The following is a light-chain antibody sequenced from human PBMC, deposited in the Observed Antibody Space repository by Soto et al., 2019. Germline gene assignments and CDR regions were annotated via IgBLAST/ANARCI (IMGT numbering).Light chain of an antibody. CDR3: QQYGSSPFT. CDR1: QSVSSVS. J-gene: IGKJ3*01. V-gene: IGKV3-20*01. CDR2: GAS. Sequence: EIVLTQSPGTGSVSRGEIATLSRRSSQSVSSVSLARYQHKPRQAPRFLIYGASSRPTCIPDRFSRSGSAPDFTLTISSLEPEDLAVYYSQQYGSSPFTFGHGTKVDI.